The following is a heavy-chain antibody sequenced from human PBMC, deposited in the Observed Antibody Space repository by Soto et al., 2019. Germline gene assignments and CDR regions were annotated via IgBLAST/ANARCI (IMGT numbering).Heavy chain of an antibody. CDR2: IYYIGST. D-gene: IGHD3-9*01. CDR3: TNVLTGKGPDY. Sequence: LSLTCTVSGGSISSSSYYWGWIRQPPGKGLEWIGSIYYIGSTYYNPSLKSRITISIDTSKNQFSLNLSSVTAADTAVYYCTNVLTGKGPDYWGQGTLVTVSS. J-gene: IGHJ4*02. CDR1: GGSISSSSYY. V-gene: IGHV4-39*01.